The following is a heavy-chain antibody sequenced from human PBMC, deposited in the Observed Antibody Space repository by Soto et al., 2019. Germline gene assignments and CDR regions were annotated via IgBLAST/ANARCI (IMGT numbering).Heavy chain of an antibody. D-gene: IGHD3-10*01. CDR3: AKDLRGSLVFGLFDP. CDR1: GFTLSSYV. Sequence: QSGGSLRLSCAASGFTLSSYVMTWVRQAPGEGLEWVSSISGGGHNTYYADSVKGRFTISRDNSKSTVFLQINSPRDEDTAVYYCAKDLRGSLVFGLFDPWGQGTLVTVS. CDR2: ISGGGHNT. V-gene: IGHV3-23*01. J-gene: IGHJ5*02.